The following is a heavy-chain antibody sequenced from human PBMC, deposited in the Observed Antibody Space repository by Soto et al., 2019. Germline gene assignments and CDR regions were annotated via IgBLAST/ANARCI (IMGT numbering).Heavy chain of an antibody. V-gene: IGHV3-53*01. CDR1: GFTVRSNL. J-gene: IGHJ3*02. Sequence: GGSLRLSCAASGFTVRSNLMSWVRQAPGEGLEWVSVVYSGGSTYYAASVKGRFTISRANSKNSLYLQMNSLRAEATAVYYCARRILVSDAFDIWGQGTMVTVSS. CDR2: VYSGGST. CDR3: ARRILVSDAFDI. D-gene: IGHD3-3*01.